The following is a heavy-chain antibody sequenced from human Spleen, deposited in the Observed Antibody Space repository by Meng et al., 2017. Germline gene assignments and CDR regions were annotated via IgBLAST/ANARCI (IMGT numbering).Heavy chain of an antibody. CDR2: LGAHDGDT. D-gene: IGHD3-10*01. Sequence: QVQPVQSGPEGKKPGASVKVSCKASDYTFTGYGVSWVRQAPGQGLEWMAWLGAHDGDTSHAPKFQGRVTVSADRPTATAYMELRSLRSDDTAVYYCARGTPGRSYSDNWGQGTLVTVSS. CDR1: DYTFTGYG. J-gene: IGHJ4*02. V-gene: IGHV1-18*01. CDR3: ARGTPGRSYSDN.